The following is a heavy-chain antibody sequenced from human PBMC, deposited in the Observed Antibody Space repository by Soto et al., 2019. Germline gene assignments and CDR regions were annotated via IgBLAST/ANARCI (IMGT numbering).Heavy chain of an antibody. J-gene: IGHJ6*02. CDR3: ARDLYYDFWSGYQARPTYGMDV. D-gene: IGHD3-3*01. CDR1: GSTFSSYA. Sequence: GASVKVSCKASGSTFSSYAISWVRQAPGQGLEWMGVINPSGTSTTYTQKFQGRVTMTRDTSASTAYMELSSLRSEDTAVYYCARDLYYDFWSGYQARPTYGMDVWGQGTTVTVSS. CDR2: INPSGTST. V-gene: IGHV1-46*01.